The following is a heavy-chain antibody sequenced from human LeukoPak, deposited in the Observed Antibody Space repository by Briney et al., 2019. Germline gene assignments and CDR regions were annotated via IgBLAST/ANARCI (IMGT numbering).Heavy chain of an antibody. J-gene: IGHJ4*02. V-gene: IGHV3-11*06. CDR3: ARTYSSSSFVDY. CDR2: ISSSSSYT. CDR1: GFTFSDYY. Sequence: PGGSLRLSCAASGFTFSDYYMSWIRQAPGKGLEWVSYISSSSSYTNYADSVKGRFTISRDDAKNSLYLQMNSLRAEDTAVYYCARTYSSSSFVDYWGQGTLVTVSS. D-gene: IGHD6-6*01.